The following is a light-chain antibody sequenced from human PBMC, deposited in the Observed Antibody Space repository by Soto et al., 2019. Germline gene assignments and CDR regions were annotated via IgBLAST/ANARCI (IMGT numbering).Light chain of an antibody. Sequence: DIQMTQSPSTLSGSVGDRVTLACRASQTISSWLAWYQQKPGKAPKLLIYKASTLKSGVPSRFSGSGSGTEFTLTISSLQPEDFATYYCQQYNSYPWTFGQGTKVDIK. CDR2: KAS. J-gene: IGKJ1*01. CDR3: QQYNSYPWT. CDR1: QTISSW. V-gene: IGKV1-5*03.